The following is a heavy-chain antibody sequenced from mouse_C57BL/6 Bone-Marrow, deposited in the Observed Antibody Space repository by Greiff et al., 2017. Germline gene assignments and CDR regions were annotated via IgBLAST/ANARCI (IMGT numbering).Heavy chain of an antibody. CDR3: ARGYGTRDD. D-gene: IGHD1-1*01. V-gene: IGHV5-15*01. CDR1: GFTFSDYG. J-gene: IGHJ2*01. CDR2: ISNLAYSI. Sequence: EVKLVESGGGLVQPGGSLKLSCAASGFTFSDYGMAWVRQAPRKGPEWVAFISNLAYSIYYADTVTGRFTISRENAKNTLYLEMSSLRSEDTAMYYCARGYGTRDDWGQGTTLTVSS.